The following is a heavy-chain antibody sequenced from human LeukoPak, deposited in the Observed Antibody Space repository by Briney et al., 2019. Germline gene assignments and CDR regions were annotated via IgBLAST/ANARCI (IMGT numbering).Heavy chain of an antibody. J-gene: IGHJ6*02. Sequence: SETLSLTCTVSGGSISSGDYYWSWIRQPPGKGLEWIGYIYYSGSTYYNPSLKSRVTISVDTSKNQFSLKLSSVTAADTAVYYCARAGCSSTSCYKRYADYYYGMDVWGQGTTVTVSS. CDR1: GGSISSGDYY. V-gene: IGHV4-30-4*01. CDR2: IYYSGST. D-gene: IGHD2-2*02. CDR3: ARAGCSSTSCYKRYADYYYGMDV.